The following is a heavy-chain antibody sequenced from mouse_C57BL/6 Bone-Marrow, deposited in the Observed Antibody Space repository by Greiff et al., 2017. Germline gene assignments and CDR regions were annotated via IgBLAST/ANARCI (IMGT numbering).Heavy chain of an antibody. CDR3: AIPLGSSPAWFAY. Sequence: QVQLQQPGAELVRPGTSVKLSCKASGYTFTSYWMHWVKQRPGQGLEWIGVIDPSDSYTNYNQKFKGKATLTVDTSSSTAYMQLSSLTSEDSAVYYCAIPLGSSPAWFAYWGQGTLVTVSA. CDR2: IDPSDSYT. CDR1: GYTFTSYW. V-gene: IGHV1-59*01. D-gene: IGHD1-1*01. J-gene: IGHJ3*01.